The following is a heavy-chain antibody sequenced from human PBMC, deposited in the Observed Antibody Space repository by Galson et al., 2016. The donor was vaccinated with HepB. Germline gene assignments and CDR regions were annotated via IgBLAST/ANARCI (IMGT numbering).Heavy chain of an antibody. Sequence: TLSLTCTVSGGSISSGDYYWNWIRQHPGKGLEWIGYIYYSGSTYYNPSLKNRVTISLDTSKNHLSLKLSSVSAADPAVSYCAGEGIAAVEGFDYWGQGTLVTVSS. CDR3: AGEGIAAVEGFDY. D-gene: IGHD6-13*01. CDR2: IYYSGST. J-gene: IGHJ4*02. CDR1: GGSISSGDYY. V-gene: IGHV4-31*03.